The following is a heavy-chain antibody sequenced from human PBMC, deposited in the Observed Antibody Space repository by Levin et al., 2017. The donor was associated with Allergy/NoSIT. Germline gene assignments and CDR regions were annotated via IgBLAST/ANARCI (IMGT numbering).Heavy chain of an antibody. CDR3: ARRILTKSYDASDYYYDL. D-gene: IGHD3-22*01. J-gene: IGHJ5*02. CDR1: GYNFTTYW. V-gene: IGHV5-51*01. Sequence: GESLKISCQGSGYNFTTYWIGWVRQMPDKGLEWVATIYPGDSDTKYNPSFQGQVTVSADKSSNTAHLQWRSLKASDTAIYYCARRILTKSYDASDYYYDLWGQGTQVTVSS. CDR2: IYPGDSDT.